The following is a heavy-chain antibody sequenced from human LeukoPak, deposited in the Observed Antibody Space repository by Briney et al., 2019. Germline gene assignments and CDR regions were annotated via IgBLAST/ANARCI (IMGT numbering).Heavy chain of an antibody. CDR2: INHSGST. CDR3: ARGLAAARRRTYYFDY. CDR1: GGSFSGYY. V-gene: IGHV4-34*01. D-gene: IGHD6-13*01. J-gene: IGHJ4*02. Sequence: WETLSLTCAVYGGSFSGYYWSWIRQPPGKGLEWIGEINHSGSTNYNPSLKSRVTISVDTSKNQFSLKLSSVTAADTAVYYCARGLAAARRRTYYFDYWGQGTLVTVSS.